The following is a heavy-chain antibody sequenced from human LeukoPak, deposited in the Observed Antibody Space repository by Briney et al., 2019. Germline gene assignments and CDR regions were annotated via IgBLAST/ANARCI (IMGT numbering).Heavy chain of an antibody. J-gene: IGHJ4*02. CDR1: GFTFSSYG. D-gene: IGHD3-9*01. Sequence: GGSLRLSCAASGFTFSSYGMHWVRQAPGKGLEWVAFIRYDGSNKYYADSVKGRFTISRDNSKNTLYLQMNSLRAEDTAVYYCASDYDILTGYSIILGAIYKIFDYWGQGTLVTVSS. V-gene: IGHV3-30*02. CDR2: IRYDGSNK. CDR3: ASDYDILTGYSIILGAIYKIFDY.